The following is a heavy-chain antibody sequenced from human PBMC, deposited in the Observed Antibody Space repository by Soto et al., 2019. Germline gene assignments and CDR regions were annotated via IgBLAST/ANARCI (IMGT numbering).Heavy chain of an antibody. D-gene: IGHD3-22*01. V-gene: IGHV3-74*01. Sequence: EVQLVESGGGLVQPGGSLRLSCAASGFTFSNYWMHWVRQVPGKGLVWVSRIDSVGLSTTYADSVKGRFTISIDNAGNTLYLQMNSARAEDTAIFYCARDGFDYDTSGDYFGYWGQGTLVTVSS. CDR3: ARDGFDYDTSGDYFGY. CDR1: GFTFSNYW. J-gene: IGHJ4*02. CDR2: IDSVGLST.